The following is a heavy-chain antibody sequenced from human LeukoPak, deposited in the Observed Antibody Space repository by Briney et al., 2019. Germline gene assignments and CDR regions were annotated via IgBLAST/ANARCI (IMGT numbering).Heavy chain of an antibody. Sequence: SETLSLTCTVSGYSISSGYYWGWIRQPPGKGLEWIGRMYHRGGPNYYNPSLKSRVTISVDMSKNQFLLKLSSVTAADTAVYYCAKDMYCGGDCLDSWGQGTLVTVSS. D-gene: IGHD2-21*02. CDR2: MYHRGGPN. CDR3: AKDMYCGGDCLDS. CDR1: GYSISSGYY. J-gene: IGHJ4*02. V-gene: IGHV4-38-2*02.